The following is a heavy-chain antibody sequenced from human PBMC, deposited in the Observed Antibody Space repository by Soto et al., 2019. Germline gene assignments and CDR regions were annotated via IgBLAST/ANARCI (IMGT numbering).Heavy chain of an antibody. CDR1: GGSINSGRYY. V-gene: IGHV4-61*01. CDR3: ATVTGTTYRWFDP. D-gene: IGHD1-7*01. J-gene: IGHJ5*02. Sequence: SETLSLTCSVSGGSINSGRYYWSWIRQPPGKGLEWIGYVSHSGSTNYNPSLKSRVTISVDTSKNQFSLKLSSVTAADTAVYYCATVTGTTYRWFDPWGQGTLVTVSS. CDR2: VSHSGST.